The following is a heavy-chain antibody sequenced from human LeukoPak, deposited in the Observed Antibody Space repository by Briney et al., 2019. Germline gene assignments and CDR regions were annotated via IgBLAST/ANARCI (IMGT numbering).Heavy chain of an antibody. CDR2: IYYSGST. Sequence: PSETLSLTCTVSGGSISSYYWSWIRQPPGKGLEWIGYIYYSGSTNYNPSLKSRVTISVDTSKNQFSLKLSSVTAADTAVYYCARKRVTTSSFHWFDPWGQGTLVTVSS. CDR3: ARKRVTTSSFHWFDP. D-gene: IGHD2-21*02. V-gene: IGHV4-59*12. CDR1: GGSISSYY. J-gene: IGHJ5*02.